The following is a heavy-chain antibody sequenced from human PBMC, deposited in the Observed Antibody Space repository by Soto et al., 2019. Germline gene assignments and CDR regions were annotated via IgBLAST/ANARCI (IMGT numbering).Heavy chain of an antibody. CDR3: ASLSYDSSGYWVGENDY. Sequence: SETQSLTCAVSGGSISSGCYSWSWIRQPPGKGLEWIGYIYHSGSTYYNPSLKSRVTISVDRSKNQFSLKLSSVTAADTAVYYCASLSYDSSGYWVGENDYWGQGTLVTVSS. D-gene: IGHD3-22*01. CDR1: GGSISSGCYS. J-gene: IGHJ4*02. CDR2: IYHSGST. V-gene: IGHV4-30-2*01.